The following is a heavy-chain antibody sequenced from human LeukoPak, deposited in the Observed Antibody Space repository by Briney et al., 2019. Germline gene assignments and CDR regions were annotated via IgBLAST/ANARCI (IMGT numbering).Heavy chain of an antibody. J-gene: IGHJ4*02. Sequence: PGGSLRLSCAASGFTFSSYGMSWVRQAPGKGLEWVSSISSSSSYIYYADSVKGRFTISRDNAKNSLYLQMNSLRAEDTAVYYCARDGYCSSTSCYGHDYWGQGTLVTVSS. V-gene: IGHV3-21*01. CDR2: ISSSSSYI. D-gene: IGHD2-2*03. CDR3: ARDGYCSSTSCYGHDY. CDR1: GFTFSSYG.